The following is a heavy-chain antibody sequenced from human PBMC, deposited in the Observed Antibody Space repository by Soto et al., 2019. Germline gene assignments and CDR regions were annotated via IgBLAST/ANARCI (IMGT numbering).Heavy chain of an antibody. Sequence: QVQLVESGGGVVQPGRSLRLSCAASGFIFTTYGLHWVRQAPGKGLGWVAVIWYDGSNQYYADSVKSRFTISRDNSKNILYLEMNSVRVEDTAVYYCVKDHCGGDCYSDPYFDYWGQGTLVTVSS. CDR2: IWYDGSNQ. CDR1: GFIFTTYG. CDR3: VKDHCGGDCYSDPYFDY. D-gene: IGHD2-21*02. J-gene: IGHJ4*02. V-gene: IGHV3-33*06.